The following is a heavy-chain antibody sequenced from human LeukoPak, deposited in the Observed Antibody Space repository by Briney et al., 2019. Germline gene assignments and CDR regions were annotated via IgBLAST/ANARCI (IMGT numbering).Heavy chain of an antibody. CDR1: GCTFTSYN. J-gene: IGHJ4*02. CDR3: AREDSGWQTDY. CDR2: INPSGGGT. D-gene: IGHD6-19*01. V-gene: IGHV1-46*03. Sequence: GASVKDSWKASGCTFTSYNMHWVRQAPGQGLEWMGIINPSGGGTSYAQKFQGRVTMTRDTSTSTVYMELSSLRSEDTAVYYCAREDSGWQTDYWGQGTLVTVSS.